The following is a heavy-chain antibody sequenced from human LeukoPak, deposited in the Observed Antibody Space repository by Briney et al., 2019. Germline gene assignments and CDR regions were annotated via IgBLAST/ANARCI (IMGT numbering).Heavy chain of an antibody. CDR2: IYPGDSDT. CDR3: ARKSTGMDV. V-gene: IGHV5-51*01. CDR1: GYSFTTYW. D-gene: IGHD2-2*01. J-gene: IGHJ6*02. Sequence: GESLKISCKGSGYSFTTYWIAWVRPMPGKGLEWLGIIYPGDSDTRYSPSFQGQVTISADKSISTAYLQWSSLRASDSAIYYCARKSTGMDVWGQGTTVTVSS.